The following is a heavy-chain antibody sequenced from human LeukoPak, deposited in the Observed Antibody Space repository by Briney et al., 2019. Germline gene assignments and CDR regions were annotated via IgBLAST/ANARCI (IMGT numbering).Heavy chain of an antibody. CDR3: ARDRYYGSGSRWFDP. CDR1: GFTFSSYW. CDR2: IKQGGSEK. D-gene: IGHD3-10*01. J-gene: IGHJ5*02. V-gene: IGHV3-7*01. Sequence: TGGSLRLSCAASGFTFSSYWMSWVRQAPGKGLEWVANIKQGGSEKYYVDSVKGRFTISRDNAKNSLYLQMNSLRAEDTAVYYCARDRYYGSGSRWFDPWGQGTLVTVSS.